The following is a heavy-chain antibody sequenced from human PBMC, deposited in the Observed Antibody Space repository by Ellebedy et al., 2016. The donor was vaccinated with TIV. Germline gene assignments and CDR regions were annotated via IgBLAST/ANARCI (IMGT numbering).Heavy chain of an antibody. CDR3: ARRTYDY. V-gene: IGHV1-2*02. CDR1: GYTFTDYY. J-gene: IGHJ4*02. CDR2: INPSSGGR. Sequence: AASVTVSCKASGYTFTDYYIHWVRQAPGQGLEWMGWINPSSGGRKYAQKFQGRVTLTSDTSLTTAYLDLSRLRSDDTAVYYCARRTYDYWGQGTLVTVSS.